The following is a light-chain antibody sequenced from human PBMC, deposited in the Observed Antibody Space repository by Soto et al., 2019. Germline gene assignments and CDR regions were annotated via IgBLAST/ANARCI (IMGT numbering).Light chain of an antibody. CDR2: GAS. Sequence: EIVITQCPATLSLSPGERATLSCRARTTVSSNLAWYQQKPGQAPRLLIYGASTRATGIPDRFSGSGSGTEFTLTISSLQSEDFAVYYCQQYSTWPQTFGQGTKVDIK. CDR3: QQYSTWPQT. V-gene: IGKV3-15*01. CDR1: TTVSSN. J-gene: IGKJ1*01.